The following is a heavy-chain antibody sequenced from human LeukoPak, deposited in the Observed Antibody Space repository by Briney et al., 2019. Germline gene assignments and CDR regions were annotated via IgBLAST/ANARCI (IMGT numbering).Heavy chain of an antibody. J-gene: IGHJ3*02. D-gene: IGHD3-10*01. CDR3: ARAARLRITLVRLIHAAFDM. CDR1: GGSISSSSYY. CDR2: LYYAGNT. Sequence: SETLSLTCTVSGGSISSSSYYWGWIRQPPGKGLEWIGSLYYAGNTFLNPTLDSRVTITVDKSKNQFSLKLRSATAADTAVYYCARAARLRITLVRLIHAAFDMWGQGTMVSVSS. V-gene: IGHV4-39*02.